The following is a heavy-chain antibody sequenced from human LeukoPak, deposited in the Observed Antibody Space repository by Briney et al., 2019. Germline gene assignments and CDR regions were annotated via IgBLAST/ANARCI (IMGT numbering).Heavy chain of an antibody. D-gene: IGHD1-26*01. CDR1: GYSFTTYW. CDR3: ARPHLVGATSPFDI. J-gene: IGHJ3*02. CDR2: IYPGDSDT. Sequence: GESLRISCEGSGYSFTTYWIGWVRQMPGKGLEWMGIIYPGDSDTRYSPSFQGQVTISADKSISTAYLQWSSLKASDTAMYYCARPHLVGATSPFDIWGQGTMVTVSS. V-gene: IGHV5-51*01.